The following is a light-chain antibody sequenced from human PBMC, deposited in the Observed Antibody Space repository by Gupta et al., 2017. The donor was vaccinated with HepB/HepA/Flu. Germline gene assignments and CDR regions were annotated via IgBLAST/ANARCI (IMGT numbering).Light chain of an antibody. Sequence: QSVLTPPPSVSGAPGQRVTISCTGSSSNIGAGYDVHWYQQLPGTAPKLLIYGNNNRPSGVPDRFSGSRSGTSASLAITGLQAEDEADFYCQSYDNSLSGEVFGGGTKLTVL. CDR2: GNN. J-gene: IGLJ2*01. CDR1: SSNIGAGYD. CDR3: QSYDNSLSGEV. V-gene: IGLV1-40*01.